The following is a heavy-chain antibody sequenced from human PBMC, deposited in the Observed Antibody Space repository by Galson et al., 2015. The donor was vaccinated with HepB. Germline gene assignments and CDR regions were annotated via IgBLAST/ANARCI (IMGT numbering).Heavy chain of an antibody. V-gene: IGHV3-53*01. CDR1: GFTVSSNY. CDR2: IYTGGDT. CDR3: ARGRTHDYGDYFDC. D-gene: IGHD4-17*01. J-gene: IGHJ4*02. Sequence: SLRLSCAASGFTVSSNYMSWVRQAPGKGLEWVSVIYTGGDTFYADSVKGRFTSSRDNSKNTLYLQMNSLRAEDTALYYCARGRTHDYGDYFDCWGQGTLVTVSS.